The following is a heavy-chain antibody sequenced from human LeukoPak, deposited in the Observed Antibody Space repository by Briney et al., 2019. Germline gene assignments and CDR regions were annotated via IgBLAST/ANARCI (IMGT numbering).Heavy chain of an antibody. Sequence: ASVKVSCKASGYTYTSYGISWVRQAPGQGLEWMGWSSAYNGNTNYAQKLQGRVAMTTDTSTSTAYMELRSLRSDDTAVYYCARFGSRYYDSSGYLGYWGQGTLVTVSS. CDR1: GYTYTSYG. V-gene: IGHV1-18*01. J-gene: IGHJ4*02. CDR2: SSAYNGNT. CDR3: ARFGSRYYDSSGYLGY. D-gene: IGHD3-22*01.